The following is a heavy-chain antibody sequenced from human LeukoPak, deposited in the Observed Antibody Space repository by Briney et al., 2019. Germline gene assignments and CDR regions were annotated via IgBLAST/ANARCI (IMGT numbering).Heavy chain of an antibody. CDR2: IIPILGIA. CDR3: AGQQLSNWFDP. CDR1: GYTFTGYY. J-gene: IGHJ5*02. D-gene: IGHD6-13*01. V-gene: IGHV1-69*02. Sequence: ASVKVSCKASGYTFTGYYMHWVRQAPGQGLEWMGRIIPILGIANYAQKFQGRVTITADKSTSTAYMELSSLRSEDTAVYYCAGQQLSNWFDPWGQGTLVTVSS.